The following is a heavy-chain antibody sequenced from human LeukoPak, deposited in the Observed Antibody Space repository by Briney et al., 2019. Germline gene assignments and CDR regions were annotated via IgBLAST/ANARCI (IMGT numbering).Heavy chain of an antibody. CDR2: INAGNGNT. V-gene: IGHV1-3*01. Sequence: ASVKVSCKASGYTFTSYAMHWVRQAPGQRLEWMGWINAGNGNTKYSQKFQGRVTITRDTSASTAYMELSSLRSEDTAVYYCARDRAAAGWNRYYFDYWGQGTLVTVSS. J-gene: IGHJ4*02. D-gene: IGHD6-13*01. CDR1: GYTFTSYA. CDR3: ARDRAAAGWNRYYFDY.